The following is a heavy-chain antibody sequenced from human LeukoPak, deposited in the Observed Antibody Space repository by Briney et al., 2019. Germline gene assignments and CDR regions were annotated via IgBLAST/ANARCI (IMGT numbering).Heavy chain of an antibody. CDR1: GGSISSGGYS. CDR3: ARECGSGGSCYPGAFDI. CDR2: IYHSGST. D-gene: IGHD2-15*01. Sequence: PSQTLSLTCAVSGGSISSGGYSWSWIRQPPGKGLEWIGYIYHSGSTYYNPSLKSRVTISVDRSKNQFSLKLSSVTAADTAVYYCARECGSGGSCYPGAFDIWGQGTMVTVSS. J-gene: IGHJ3*02. V-gene: IGHV4-30-2*01.